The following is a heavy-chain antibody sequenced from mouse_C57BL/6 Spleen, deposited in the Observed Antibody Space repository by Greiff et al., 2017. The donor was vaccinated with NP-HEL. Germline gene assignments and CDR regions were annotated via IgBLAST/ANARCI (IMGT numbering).Heavy chain of an antibody. V-gene: IGHV1-9*01. CDR1: GYTFTGYW. D-gene: IGHD2-5*01. J-gene: IGHJ3*01. CDR2: ILPGSGST. CDR3: AKGYSNYGGACAY. Sequence: VQLQQSGAELMKPGASVKLSCKATGYTFTGYWIEWVKQRPGHGLEWIGEILPGSGSTNYNEKFKGKATFTADTSSNTAYMQISSLTTEDSAIYYCAKGYSNYGGACAYWGQGTLVTVSA.